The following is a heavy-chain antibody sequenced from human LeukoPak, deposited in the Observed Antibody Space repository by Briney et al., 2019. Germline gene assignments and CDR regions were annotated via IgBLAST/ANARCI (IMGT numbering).Heavy chain of an antibody. CDR3: ARQAGSGSYGYFDY. Sequence: ASVKVSCKASGYTFTGYYMHWVRQAPGQGLEWMGWINPNSGGTNYAQKFQGRVTMTRDTSISTAYVELSRLRSDDTAVYYCARQAGSGSYGYFDYWGQGTLVTVSS. V-gene: IGHV1-2*02. J-gene: IGHJ4*02. D-gene: IGHD1-26*01. CDR1: GYTFTGYY. CDR2: INPNSGGT.